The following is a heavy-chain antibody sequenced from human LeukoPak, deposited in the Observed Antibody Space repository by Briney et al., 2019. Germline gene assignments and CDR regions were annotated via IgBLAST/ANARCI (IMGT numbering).Heavy chain of an antibody. CDR2: IYTSGST. CDR3: ARLRGRSGYYMDA. V-gene: IGHV4-4*09. Sequence: SETLSLTCTVSGGSISSYYWSWIRQPPGKGLEWIGYIYTSGSTNYNPSLKSRVTISVDTSKNQFSLKLSSVTAADTAVYYCARLRGRSGYYMDAWGKGTTVTVSS. D-gene: IGHD3-3*01. CDR1: GGSISSYY. J-gene: IGHJ6*03.